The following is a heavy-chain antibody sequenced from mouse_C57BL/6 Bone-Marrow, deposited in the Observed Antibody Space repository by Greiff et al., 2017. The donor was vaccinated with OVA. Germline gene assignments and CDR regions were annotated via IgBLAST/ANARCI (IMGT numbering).Heavy chain of an antibody. Sequence: EVNVVESEGGLVQPGSSMKLSCTASGFTFSDYYMAWVRQVPEKGLEWVANINYDGSSTYYLDSLKSRFIISRDNAKNILYLQMSSLKSEDTATYYCAREYDEYFDVWGTGTTVTVSS. CDR1: GFTFSDYY. V-gene: IGHV5-16*01. J-gene: IGHJ1*03. CDR3: AREYDEYFDV. CDR2: INYDGSST. D-gene: IGHD2-14*01.